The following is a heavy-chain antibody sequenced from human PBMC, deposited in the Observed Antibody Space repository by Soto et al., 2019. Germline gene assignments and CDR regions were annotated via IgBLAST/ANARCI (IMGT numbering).Heavy chain of an antibody. CDR1: GFTFSSYG. D-gene: IGHD3-10*01. CDR2: ISYDGSNK. CDR3: AKDRRLPSLWCGELAGYYGMDV. Sequence: GGSLRLSCAASGFTFSSYGMHWVRQAPGKGLEWVAVISYDGSNKYYADSVKGRFTISRDNSKNTLYLQMNSLRAEDTAVYYCAKDRRLPSLWCGELAGYYGMDVWGQGTTVTVSS. J-gene: IGHJ6*02. V-gene: IGHV3-30*18.